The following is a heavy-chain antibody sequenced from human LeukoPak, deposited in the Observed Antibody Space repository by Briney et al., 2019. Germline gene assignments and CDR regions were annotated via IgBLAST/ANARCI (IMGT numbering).Heavy chain of an antibody. CDR2: IWYDGGNK. Sequence: PGRSLRLSCAASGFTFSSYGMHWVRQAPGKGLEWVAVIWYDGGNKYYADSVKGRFTISRDNSKNTLYLQMNSLRAEDTAVYYCARADIAAAGYPYYWGQGTLVTVSS. CDR3: ARADIAAAGYPYY. D-gene: IGHD6-13*01. V-gene: IGHV3-33*01. J-gene: IGHJ4*02. CDR1: GFTFSSYG.